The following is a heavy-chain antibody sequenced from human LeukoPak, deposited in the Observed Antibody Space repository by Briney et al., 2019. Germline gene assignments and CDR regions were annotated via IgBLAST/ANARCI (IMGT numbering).Heavy chain of an antibody. J-gene: IGHJ3*02. V-gene: IGHV4-59*08. CDR3: ARHRGASYYNILTGYLDAFEI. CDR1: GGSISSYY. D-gene: IGHD3-9*01. CDR2: IFHGGSS. Sequence: SETLSLTCSVSGGSISSYYWSWIRQPPGKGLEWIGYIFHGGSSNYNPSLKSRVTISVDASKKQFCLNLSSVTAADTAVYYCARHRGASYYNILTGYLDAFEIWGQGTKGTVSA.